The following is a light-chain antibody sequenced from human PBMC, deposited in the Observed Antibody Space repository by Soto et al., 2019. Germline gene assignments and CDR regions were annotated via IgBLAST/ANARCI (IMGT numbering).Light chain of an antibody. CDR3: MQALQTRT. V-gene: IGKV2-28*01. CDR1: QSLLHSNGYEY. J-gene: IGKJ1*01. CDR2: LGS. Sequence: DIVMTQSPLSLPVAPGEPASISCRSSQSLLHSNGYEYLDWYLQKPGQSTKLLIYLGSNRASGVPERFSGSGSGTDFTLKISRVEAEDVGFYSCMQALQTRTFGQGTKVEFK.